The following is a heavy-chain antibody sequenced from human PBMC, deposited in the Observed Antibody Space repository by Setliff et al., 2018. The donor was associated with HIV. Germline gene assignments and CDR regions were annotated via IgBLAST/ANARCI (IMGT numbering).Heavy chain of an antibody. CDR3: SRGGSGDDYYYYMDF. D-gene: IGHD3-10*01. J-gene: IGHJ6*03. V-gene: IGHV3-15*01. Sequence: GGSLRLSCAASGFTFSSAWINWLRQAPGKGLEWVGRIKSKTDGGTTDYAAPVKGRFTISRDDSKNTVYLQMNSLNTDDTAVYFCSRGGSGDDYYYYMDFWGKGTTVTVSS. CDR2: IKSKTDGGTT. CDR1: GFTFSSAW.